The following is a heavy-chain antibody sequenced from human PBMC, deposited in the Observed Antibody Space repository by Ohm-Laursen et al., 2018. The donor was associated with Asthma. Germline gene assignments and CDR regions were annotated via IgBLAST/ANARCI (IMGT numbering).Heavy chain of an antibody. CDR2: INPSGGST. V-gene: IGHV1-46*01. CDR3: AREENIAVAAYYYYGMDV. Sequence: ASVKVSCKASGYTFTSYYMHWVRQAPGQGLEWMGIINPSGGSTSYAQKFQGRVTMTRDTSTSTVYMELSSLRSEDTAVYYCAREENIAVAAYYYYGMDVWGQGTTVTVSS. D-gene: IGHD6-19*01. J-gene: IGHJ6*02. CDR1: GYTFTSYY.